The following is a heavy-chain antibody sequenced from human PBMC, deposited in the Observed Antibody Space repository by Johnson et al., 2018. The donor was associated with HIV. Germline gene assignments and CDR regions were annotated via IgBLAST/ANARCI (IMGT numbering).Heavy chain of an antibody. CDR1: GFTFNDHW. CDR3: AREGIGGGAFDI. CDR2: INGDGSRT. J-gene: IGHJ3*02. Sequence: VQLVESGGGLVQPGWSLRLSCAASGFTFNDHWMQWVRQAPGKGLVWVSRINGDGSRTSYADSVKGRFTISRDNAKNSLYLQMNSLRAEDTAVYYCAREGIGGGAFDIWGQGTMVTVSS. V-gene: IGHV3-74*01.